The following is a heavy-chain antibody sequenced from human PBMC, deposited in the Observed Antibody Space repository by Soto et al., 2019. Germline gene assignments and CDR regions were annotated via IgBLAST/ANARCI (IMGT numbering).Heavy chain of an antibody. CDR1: GGSISSSSYY. D-gene: IGHD6-6*01. J-gene: IGHJ5*02. V-gene: IGHV4-39*01. CDR3: AKQLVAIKTWFDP. CDR2: IYYSGST. Sequence: QLQLQESGPGLVKPSETLSLTCTVSGGSISSSSYYWGWIRQPPGKGLEWIGSIYYSGSTYYNPSLKSRVTISVYTSKNQFSLKLSSVTAADTAVYYCAKQLVAIKTWFDPWGQGTLVTVSS.